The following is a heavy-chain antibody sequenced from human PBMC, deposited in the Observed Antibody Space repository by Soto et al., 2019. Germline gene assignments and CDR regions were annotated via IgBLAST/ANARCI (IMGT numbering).Heavy chain of an antibody. J-gene: IGHJ5*02. CDR1: GYSFTSYW. CDR2: IYPGDSDT. D-gene: IGHD3-22*01. CDR3: ARPYYYDSSGYWNWLDP. Sequence: GESLKLSCKGSGYSFTSYWIGWVRQMPGKGLEWMGIIYPGDSDTRYSPSFQGQVTISADKSISTAYLQWSSLKASDTAMYYCARPYYYDSSGYWNWLDPWGQGTLVTVSS. V-gene: IGHV5-51*01.